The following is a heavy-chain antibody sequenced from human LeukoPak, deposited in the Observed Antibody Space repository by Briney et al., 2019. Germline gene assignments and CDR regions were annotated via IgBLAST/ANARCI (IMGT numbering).Heavy chain of an antibody. D-gene: IGHD2-2*01. V-gene: IGHV1-2*02. CDR3: ARANFLYCSSSTCLFDY. CDR1: GYTFTDYY. CDR2: INPNGGDT. Sequence: ASVKVSCKASGYTFTDYYMHWVRQAPGQGFEWMGWINPNGGDTNYAQKFQGRVTMTRDTSISTAHMEVSRLRSDDTAVYYCARANFLYCSSSTCLFDYWGQGTLVTVSS. J-gene: IGHJ4*02.